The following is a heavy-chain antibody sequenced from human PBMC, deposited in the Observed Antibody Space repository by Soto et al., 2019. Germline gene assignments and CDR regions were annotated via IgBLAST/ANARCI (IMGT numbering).Heavy chain of an antibody. J-gene: IGHJ4*01. CDR2: INGDGSDI. V-gene: IGHV3-74*03. Sequence: GGSLRLSCGASGFDFNNYWMHWVRQDPGKGLVWVSRINGDGSDIKYADSVKGRFTISRDNAKNTVYLQMNSLRAEDTAVYYCAREGDRALVGSPHYFDYWGQGTLVTVSS. D-gene: IGHD5-18*01. CDR3: AREGDRALVGSPHYFDY. CDR1: GFDFNNYW.